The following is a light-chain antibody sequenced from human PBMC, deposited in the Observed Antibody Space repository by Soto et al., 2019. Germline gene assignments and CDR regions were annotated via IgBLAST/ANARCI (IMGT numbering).Light chain of an antibody. Sequence: EIVLTQSPGTLSLSPGERATLSCRASQSVDSSYTAWYQHKPGQAPRLLIYGASNRATGIPDRFSGTGSGTDFTLTISRLEPEDFAVYYCQQYGTSPPLYTFGQGTKLEI. CDR3: QQYGTSPPLYT. V-gene: IGKV3-20*01. CDR1: QSVDSSY. J-gene: IGKJ2*01. CDR2: GAS.